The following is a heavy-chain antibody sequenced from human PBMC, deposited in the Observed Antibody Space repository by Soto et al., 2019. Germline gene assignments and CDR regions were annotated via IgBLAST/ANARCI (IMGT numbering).Heavy chain of an antibody. D-gene: IGHD1-1*01. CDR3: AKSRDAYNFYFYYGMDV. Sequence: QVQLVESGGGVVQPGTSLRLSCAASGFTFSNYGMHWVRQTPGKGLEWVALILYDGSNEYYADSVMGRFTISRDNSKNTLYLQVSSLRAEDTAVYYCAKSRDAYNFYFYYGMDVWGQGTSVTVSS. J-gene: IGHJ6*02. CDR2: ILYDGSNE. CDR1: GFTFSNYG. V-gene: IGHV3-30*18.